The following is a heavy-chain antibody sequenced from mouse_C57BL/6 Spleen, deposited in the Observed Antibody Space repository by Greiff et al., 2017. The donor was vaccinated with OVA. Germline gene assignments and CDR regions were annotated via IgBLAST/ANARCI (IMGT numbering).Heavy chain of an antibody. V-gene: IGHV1-66*01. D-gene: IGHD1-1*01. CDR1: GYSFTSYY. Sequence: VQLQQSGPELVKPGASVKISCKASGYSFTSYYIHWVKQRPGQGLEWIGWIYPGSGNTKYNEKFKGKATLTADTSSSTAYMQLSSLTSEDSAVYYCASLYGSSYWYFDVWGTGTTVTVSS. J-gene: IGHJ1*03. CDR3: ASLYGSSYWYFDV. CDR2: IYPGSGNT.